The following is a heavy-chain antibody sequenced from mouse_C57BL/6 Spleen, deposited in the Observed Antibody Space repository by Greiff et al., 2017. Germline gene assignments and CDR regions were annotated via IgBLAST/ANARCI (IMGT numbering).Heavy chain of an antibody. Sequence: EVQLVESEGGLVQPGSSMKLSCTASGFTFSDYYMAWVRQVPEKGLEWVANINYDGSSTYYLDSLKSRFIISRDNAKNILYLQMSSLKSEDTATYYCARDYGYGYAMDYWGQGTSVTVSS. CDR3: ARDYGYGYAMDY. CDR2: INYDGSST. V-gene: IGHV5-16*01. CDR1: GFTFSDYY. D-gene: IGHD2-2*01. J-gene: IGHJ4*01.